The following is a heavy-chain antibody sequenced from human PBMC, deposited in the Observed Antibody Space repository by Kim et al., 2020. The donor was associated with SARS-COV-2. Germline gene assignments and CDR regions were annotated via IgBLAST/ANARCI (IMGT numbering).Heavy chain of an antibody. CDR2: INPDSGRA. V-gene: IGHV7-4-1*02. D-gene: IGHD3-16*01. J-gene: IGHJ5*01. CDR1: GDTFSNHA. CDR3: ARVVWVCDWF. Sequence: ASVKVSCKTSGDTFSNHAISWVRQAPGQGLEWMGGINPDSGRATYAQKFKGRVIFSVDTSPTTAYLQITSLGAEDTALYYCARVVWVCDWF.